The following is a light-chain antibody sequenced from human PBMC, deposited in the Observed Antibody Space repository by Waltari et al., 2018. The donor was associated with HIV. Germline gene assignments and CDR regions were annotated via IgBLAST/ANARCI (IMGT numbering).Light chain of an antibody. CDR3: ASYTVNSTGV. V-gene: IGLV2-14*03. CDR1: ASAIGRYNS. CDR2: DVN. Sequence: QSALSQPASVSASPGQSVAIPCSGSASAIGRYNSVSWYQQHPDKTPRLILFDVNNRPSGISDRFSGSKSGTTASLTISTVETDDEADYYCASYTVNSTGVFGSGTKLTVL. J-gene: IGLJ1*01.